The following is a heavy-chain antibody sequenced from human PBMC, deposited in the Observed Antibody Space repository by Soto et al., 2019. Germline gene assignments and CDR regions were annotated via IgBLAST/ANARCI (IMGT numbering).Heavy chain of an antibody. J-gene: IGHJ4*02. Sequence: GGSLRLSCAASGFTFSSYAMSWVRQAPGKGLEWVSAISGSGGSTYYGDPVKGRFTISRDNANNTLYLQMNSLRAEDMAVYYCAKDSQDYDFWSGYYGAHYFDYWGQGTLVTVFS. V-gene: IGHV3-23*01. CDR3: AKDSQDYDFWSGYYGAHYFDY. CDR2: ISGSGGST. D-gene: IGHD3-3*01. CDR1: GFTFSSYA.